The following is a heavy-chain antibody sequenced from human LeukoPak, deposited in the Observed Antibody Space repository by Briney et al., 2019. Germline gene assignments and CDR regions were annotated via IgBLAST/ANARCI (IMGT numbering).Heavy chain of an antibody. CDR2: ISGSGGST. CDR1: GFTFSSYA. Sequence: GGSLRLSCAASGFTFSSYAMNWVRQAPGKGLEWVSAISGSGGSTYYADSVKGRFTISRDNSKNTLYLQMNSLRAEDTAVYYCAKDGIAAELFDYWGQGTLVTVSS. J-gene: IGHJ4*02. D-gene: IGHD6-13*01. CDR3: AKDGIAAELFDY. V-gene: IGHV3-23*01.